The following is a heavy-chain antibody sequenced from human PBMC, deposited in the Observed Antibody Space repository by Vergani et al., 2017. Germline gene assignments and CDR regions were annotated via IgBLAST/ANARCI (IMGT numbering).Heavy chain of an antibody. V-gene: IGHV3-11*01. D-gene: IGHD2-2*01. Sequence: QVQLVESGGGLVKPGGSLRLSCAASGFTFSDYYMTWIRQAPGKGLEWISYISGSGHTKYYADSVKGRFAISRDNAKNSLYLQMNSLRAEDTAVYYCAKLVRGYCSSTSCSNFDYWGQGTLVTVSS. CDR2: ISGSGHTK. J-gene: IGHJ4*02. CDR1: GFTFSDYY. CDR3: AKLVRGYCSSTSCSNFDY.